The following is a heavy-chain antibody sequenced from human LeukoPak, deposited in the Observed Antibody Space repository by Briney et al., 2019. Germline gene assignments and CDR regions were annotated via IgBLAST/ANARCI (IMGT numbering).Heavy chain of an antibody. CDR1: GFTFSSYS. D-gene: IGHD6-13*01. Sequence: PGGALRLSSVASGFTFSSYSMSSVRDAPRKGVEWGSPISSSSSYIYYADSVKGRFTISRENAKNSLYLQMNSLRAEDTAVYYCARDPRIAAAGTCWFDPWGQGTLVSVSS. J-gene: IGHJ5*02. CDR2: ISSSSSYI. V-gene: IGHV3-21*01. CDR3: ARDPRIAAAGTCWFDP.